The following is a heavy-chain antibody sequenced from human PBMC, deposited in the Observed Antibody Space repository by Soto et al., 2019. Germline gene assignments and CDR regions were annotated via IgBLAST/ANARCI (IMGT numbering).Heavy chain of an antibody. CDR1: GFTFSSYA. J-gene: IGHJ3*02. Sequence: VQLVESGGGVVQPGRSLRLSCAASGFTFSSYAMHWVRQAPGKGLEWVAVISYDGSNKYYADSVKGRFTISRDNSKNTLYLQMNSLRAEDTAVYYCARPTSYYYDSSGPTNAFDIWGQGTMVTVSS. D-gene: IGHD3-22*01. CDR2: ISYDGSNK. CDR3: ARPTSYYYDSSGPTNAFDI. V-gene: IGHV3-30-3*01.